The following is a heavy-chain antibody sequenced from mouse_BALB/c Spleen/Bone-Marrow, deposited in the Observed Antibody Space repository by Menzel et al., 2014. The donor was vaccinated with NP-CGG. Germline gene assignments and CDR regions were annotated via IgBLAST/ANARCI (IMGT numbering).Heavy chain of an antibody. V-gene: IGHV14-3*02. CDR3: ARLDWFAY. J-gene: IGHJ3*01. CDR1: GFNIKDTY. CDR2: IDPANGNT. Sequence: VQLQQSGAELVKPGASVQLSCTASGFNIKDTYMHWVKQRPEQGLEWIGRIDPANGNTKYDPKFQGKATITADTSSNTAYLQLSSLTSEDTAVYYFARLDWFAYWGQGTLVTVSA.